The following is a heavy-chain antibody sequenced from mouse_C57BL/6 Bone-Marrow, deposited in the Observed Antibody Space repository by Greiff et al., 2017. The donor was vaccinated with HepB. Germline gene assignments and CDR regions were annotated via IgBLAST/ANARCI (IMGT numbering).Heavy chain of an antibody. CDR2: IWRGGST. CDR3: AKTGGSSLYWYFNV. V-gene: IGHV2-5*01. D-gene: IGHD1-1*01. Sequence: VMLVESGPGLVQPSQSLSITCTVSGFSLTSYGVHWVRQSPGKGLEWLGVIWRGGSTDYNAAFMSRLSITKDNSKSQVFFKMNSLQADDTAIYYCAKTGGSSLYWYFNVWGTGTTVTVSS. CDR1: GFSLTSYG. J-gene: IGHJ1*03.